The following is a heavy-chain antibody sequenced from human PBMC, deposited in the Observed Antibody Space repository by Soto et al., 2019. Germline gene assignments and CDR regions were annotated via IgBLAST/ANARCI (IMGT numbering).Heavy chain of an antibody. CDR1: GFTVSSNY. J-gene: IGHJ4*02. Sequence: LRLSCAASGFTVSSNYMDWVRQAPGKGLEWVSVISGSGDSTYYTDSVKGRFTISRDNSKNTLYLQMNSLRAEDTAVYYCARRGPGTYFDYWGQGTLVTVSS. CDR2: ISGSGDST. D-gene: IGHD6-13*01. V-gene: IGHV3-23*01. CDR3: ARRGPGTYFDY.